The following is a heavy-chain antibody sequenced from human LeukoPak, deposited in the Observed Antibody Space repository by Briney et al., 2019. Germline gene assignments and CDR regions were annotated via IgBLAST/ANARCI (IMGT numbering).Heavy chain of an antibody. V-gene: IGHV1-69*13. CDR2: IIPIFGTA. CDR1: GGTFSSYA. D-gene: IGHD6-19*01. CDR3: ARGVEVIAVAGFDAFDI. J-gene: IGHJ3*02. Sequence: SVKVSCKASGGTFSSYAISWVRQAPGQGLEWMGGIIPIFGTANYAQKFQGRVTITADESTSTAYMELSSLRPEDTAVYYCARGVEVIAVAGFDAFDIWGQGTMVTVSS.